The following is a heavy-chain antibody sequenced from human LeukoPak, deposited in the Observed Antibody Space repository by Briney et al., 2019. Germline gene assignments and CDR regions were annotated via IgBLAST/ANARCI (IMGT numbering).Heavy chain of an antibody. CDR2: INPNSGGT. CDR1: GYTFTGYY. J-gene: IGHJ6*03. D-gene: IGHD6-13*01. V-gene: IGHV1-2*02. Sequence: ASVKVSCKASGYTFTGYYMHWVRQAPGQGLEWMGWINPNSGGTNYAQKFQGRVTMTRDTSISTAYMELSRLRSDDTAVYYCARDGGAIPADYYYYMDVWGKGTTVTVSS. CDR3: ARDGGAIPADYYYYMDV.